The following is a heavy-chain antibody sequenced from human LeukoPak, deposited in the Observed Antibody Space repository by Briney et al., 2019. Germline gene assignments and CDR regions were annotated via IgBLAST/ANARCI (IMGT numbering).Heavy chain of an antibody. J-gene: IGHJ3*02. D-gene: IGHD6-19*01. CDR1: GFTFSSYA. CDR3: ASVGYSSGWYISAFDI. Sequence: GGSLRLSCAASGFTFSSYAMSWVRQAPGKGLEWVSAISGSGGSTYYADSVKGRFTISRDNSKNTLYLQMNSLRAEDTAVYYCASVGYSSGWYISAFDIWGQGTMVTVSS. CDR2: ISGSGGST. V-gene: IGHV3-23*01.